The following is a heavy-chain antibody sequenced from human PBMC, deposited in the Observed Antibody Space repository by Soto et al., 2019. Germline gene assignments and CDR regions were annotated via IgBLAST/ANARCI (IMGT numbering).Heavy chain of an antibody. D-gene: IGHD1-26*01. V-gene: IGHV3-30*18. J-gene: IGHJ6*02. CDR2: ISYDGSNK. Sequence: GGSLRLSCVASGFTFSSYGMHWVRQAPGKGLEWVAVISYDGSNKYYADSVKGRFTISRDNSKNTLYLQMNSLRAEDTAVYYCAKDLGDRASGYYYGMDVWGQGTTVTVSS. CDR3: AKDLGDRASGYYYGMDV. CDR1: GFTFSSYG.